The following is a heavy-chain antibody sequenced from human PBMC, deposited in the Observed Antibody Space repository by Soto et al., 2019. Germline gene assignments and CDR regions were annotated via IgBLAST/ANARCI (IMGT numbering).Heavy chain of an antibody. J-gene: IGHJ4*02. Sequence: QVQLVESGGGVVQPGRSLRLSCAASGFTFSSYGMHWVRQAPGKGLEWVAVIWYDGSNKYYADSVKGRFTISRDNSKNTLYRQMNSLRAEDTAVYYCAREAFGSGEYDYWGQGTLVTVSS. CDR2: IWYDGSNK. V-gene: IGHV3-33*01. D-gene: IGHD6-19*01. CDR1: GFTFSSYG. CDR3: AREAFGSGEYDY.